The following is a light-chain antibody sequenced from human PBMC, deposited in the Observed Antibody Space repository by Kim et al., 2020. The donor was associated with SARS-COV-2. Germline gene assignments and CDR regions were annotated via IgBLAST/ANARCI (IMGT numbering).Light chain of an antibody. CDR1: KVGDKY. V-gene: IGLV3-1*01. CDR2: QDS. CDR3: QAWDSSTAWV. Sequence: VSPGHTASITCSGYKVGDKYACWYQQKPGQSPVLVIYQDSKRPSGIPERFSGSNSGNTATLTISGTQAMDEADYYCQAWDSSTAWVFGGGTQLTVL. J-gene: IGLJ3*02.